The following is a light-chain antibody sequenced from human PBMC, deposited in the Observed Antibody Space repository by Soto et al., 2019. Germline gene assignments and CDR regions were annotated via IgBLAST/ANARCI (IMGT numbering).Light chain of an antibody. J-gene: IGLJ2*01. V-gene: IGLV1-40*01. CDR2: QNI. CDR1: SSTIGAGYD. Sequence: QSVLTQPPSVSGAPGQRITISCTGTSSTIGAGYDVHWYQQLPGTAPKLPIYQNINPPSGVPDRFSASRSGTSAPLAITGLQADDEADYHCQCYDSRVNGHVVFGGGTELTVL. CDR3: QCYDSRVNGHVV.